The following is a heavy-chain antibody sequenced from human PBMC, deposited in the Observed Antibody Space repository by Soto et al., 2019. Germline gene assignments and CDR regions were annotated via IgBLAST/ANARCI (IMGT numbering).Heavy chain of an antibody. CDR1: GYTFTGYY. CDR2: INPNSGGT. Sequence: GASVKVSCKASGYTFTGYYMHWVRQAPGQRLEWMGWINPNSGGTNYAQKFQGRVTRTRDTSISTAYMELSRLRSDDTAVYYCAGVAEPYYYYGMDVWGQGTTVTVSS. J-gene: IGHJ6*02. CDR3: AGVAEPYYYYGMDV. D-gene: IGHD2-15*01. V-gene: IGHV1-2*02.